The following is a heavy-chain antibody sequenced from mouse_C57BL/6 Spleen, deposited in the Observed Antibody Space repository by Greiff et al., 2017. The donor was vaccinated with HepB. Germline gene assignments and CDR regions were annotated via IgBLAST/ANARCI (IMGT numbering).Heavy chain of an antibody. V-gene: IGHV1-26*01. Sequence: EVQLQQSGPELVKPGASVKISCKASGYTFTDYYMNWVKQSHGKSLEWIGDINPNNGGTSYNQKFKGKATLTVDKSSSTAYMELRSLTSEDSAVYYCARKGNYVYYYAMDYWGQGTSVTVSS. J-gene: IGHJ4*01. CDR2: INPNNGGT. CDR3: ARKGNYVYYYAMDY. D-gene: IGHD2-1*01. CDR1: GYTFTDYY.